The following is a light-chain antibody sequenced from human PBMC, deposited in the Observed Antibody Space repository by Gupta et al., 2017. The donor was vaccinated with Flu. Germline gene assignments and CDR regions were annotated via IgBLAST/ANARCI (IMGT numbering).Light chain of an antibody. CDR1: QSISSY. Sequence: IQITHSPSSLSASVGDRVSITCRASQSISSYFNWYQQKPGKAPKLMIYAASRLQSGVPSRFSGSGCGKDFTLTISRLQPEDFANYYCQQSYSTITFGQGTRLETK. CDR2: AAS. V-gene: IGKV1-39*01. CDR3: QQSYSTIT. J-gene: IGKJ5*01.